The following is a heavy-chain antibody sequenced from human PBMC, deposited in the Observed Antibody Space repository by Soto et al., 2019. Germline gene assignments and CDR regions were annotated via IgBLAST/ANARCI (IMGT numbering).Heavy chain of an antibody. V-gene: IGHV1-69*12. CDR1: GGTFSSYT. J-gene: IGHJ2*01. CDR2: IIPIFGTA. CDR3: ARGNLRWLEVCYFDL. Sequence: QVQLVQSGAEVKKPGSSVTVSCKASGGTFSSYTISWVRQAPGQGLEWMGGIIPIFGTANYAQKFQGRVTITADAATSTAYMEWSGLRSVDTAVYYCARGNLRWLEVCYFDLLGRGTLVAVSS. D-gene: IGHD5-12*01.